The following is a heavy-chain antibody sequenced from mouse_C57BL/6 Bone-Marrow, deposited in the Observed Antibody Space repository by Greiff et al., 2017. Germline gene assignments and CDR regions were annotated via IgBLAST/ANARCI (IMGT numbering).Heavy chain of an antibody. V-gene: IGHV14-4*01. CDR3: TTWRYDYAMDY. CDR1: GFNIKDDY. J-gene: IGHJ4*01. Sequence: VQLKESGAELVRPGASVKLSCTASGFNIKDDYMHWVKQRPEQGLEWIGWIDPENGDTEYASKFQGKATITADTSSNTAYLQLSSLTSEDTAVYYCTTWRYDYAMDYWGQGTSVTVSS. CDR2: IDPENGDT.